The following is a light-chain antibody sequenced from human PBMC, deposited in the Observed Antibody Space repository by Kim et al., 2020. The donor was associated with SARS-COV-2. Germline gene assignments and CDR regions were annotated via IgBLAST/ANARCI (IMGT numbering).Light chain of an antibody. CDR3: QYYNMWTPEGA. CDR2: DAS. Sequence: PGERAYISVRASQTISDILAWYPQNPHQAPRLVNYDASTRATGIPGIFSGSGSGTEFTLTISRLQSEDSAVYDCQYYNMWTPEGAFGQGTKVDIK. V-gene: IGKV3-15*01. J-gene: IGKJ1*01. CDR1: QTISDI.